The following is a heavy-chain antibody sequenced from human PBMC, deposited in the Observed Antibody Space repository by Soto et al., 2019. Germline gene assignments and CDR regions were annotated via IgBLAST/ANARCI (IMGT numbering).Heavy chain of an antibody. Sequence: QVQLGQSGAEVKKPGASVKVSGKSAGYTFTSYYMHWVRQAPGQGLEWMGIINPSGGSTSYAQKFQGRVTITRDTSTSTVYMELSSLRSADTAVYYCAREPMSGAGSYYKRFYYYYGMDVWGQGTTVTVSS. V-gene: IGHV1-46*01. J-gene: IGHJ6*02. CDR3: AREPMSGAGSYYKRFYYYYGMDV. CDR1: GYTFTSYY. D-gene: IGHD3-10*01. CDR2: INPSGGST.